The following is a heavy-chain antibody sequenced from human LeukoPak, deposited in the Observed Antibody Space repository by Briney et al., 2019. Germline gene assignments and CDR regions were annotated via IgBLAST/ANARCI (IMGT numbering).Heavy chain of an antibody. CDR3: AKASSPSNGCIDY. Sequence: GGSLRLSCAASGFTFSSYSMNWVRQAPGKGLEWVSYISSSSTIYYADSVKGRFTISRDNSKDTLYLQMNSLRAEDTAIYYCAKASSPSNGCIDYWGQGTLVTVSS. D-gene: IGHD3-22*01. CDR2: ISSSSTI. J-gene: IGHJ4*02. CDR1: GFTFSSYS. V-gene: IGHV3-48*01.